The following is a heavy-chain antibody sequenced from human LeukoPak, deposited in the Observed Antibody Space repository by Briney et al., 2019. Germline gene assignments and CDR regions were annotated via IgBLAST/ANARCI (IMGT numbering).Heavy chain of an antibody. CDR2: ISTYDGNT. J-gene: IGHJ4*02. CDR1: GYSFTSYG. CDR3: AKMGASSGYSPIDY. Sequence: ASVKVSCKASGYSFTSYGFSWVRQAPGQGLEWMGWISTYDGNTNYAQKVQGRVTMTTDSSTSTAYMELRTLRSDDTAVYYRAKMGASSGYSPIDYWGQGTLVTVSS. V-gene: IGHV1-18*01. D-gene: IGHD3-22*01.